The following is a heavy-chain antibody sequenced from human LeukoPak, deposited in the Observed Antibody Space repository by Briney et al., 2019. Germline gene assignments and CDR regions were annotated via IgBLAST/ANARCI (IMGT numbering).Heavy chain of an antibody. D-gene: IGHD5-18*01. CDR1: GFTFSSYG. Sequence: GGSLTLSCAASGFTFSSYGMHWVRQAPGKGLEWVAFIRYGGSNKYYADSVKGRVTISRDNSKNTLYLQMNSLRAEDTAVYYCAKERDTAMVTIDYWGQGTLVPVSS. CDR3: AKERDTAMVTIDY. V-gene: IGHV3-30*02. CDR2: IRYGGSNK. J-gene: IGHJ4*02.